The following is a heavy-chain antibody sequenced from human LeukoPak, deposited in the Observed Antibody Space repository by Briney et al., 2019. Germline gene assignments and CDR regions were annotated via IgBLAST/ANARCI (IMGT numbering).Heavy chain of an antibody. J-gene: IGHJ4*02. Sequence: SGTLSLTCAVSGGSISNNWWSWVRQPPGKGLEWIGESYHRGSPTYNPSLKSRVTISLDTSKNQFSLKLSSVTAADTAVYYCARALDPNSSGWYRLFDYWGQGTLVTVSS. CDR3: ARALDPNSSGWYRLFDY. CDR2: SYHRGSP. CDR1: GGSISNNW. V-gene: IGHV4-4*02. D-gene: IGHD6-19*01.